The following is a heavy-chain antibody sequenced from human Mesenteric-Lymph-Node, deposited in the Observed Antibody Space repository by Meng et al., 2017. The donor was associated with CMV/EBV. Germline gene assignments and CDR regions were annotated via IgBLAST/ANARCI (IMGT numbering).Heavy chain of an antibody. CDR1: GFTFSIYD. D-gene: IGHD5-12*01. CDR2: ISTSGSTS. J-gene: IGHJ4*02. CDR3: ARASRGYSGYDYEKFDY. V-gene: IGHV3-48*03. Sequence: GESLKISCAASGFTFSIYDMNWVRQAPGKGLEWVSHISTSGSTSYYTDSAKGRFTISRDNAKNSLYLQMHSLRADDTAVYYCARASRGYSGYDYEKFDYWGQGTLVTVSS.